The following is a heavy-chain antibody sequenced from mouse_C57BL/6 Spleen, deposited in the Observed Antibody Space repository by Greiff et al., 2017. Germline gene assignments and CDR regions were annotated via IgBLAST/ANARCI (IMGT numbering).Heavy chain of an antibody. D-gene: IGHD1-1*01. CDR3: TKAPLYYGSSYGYFDV. CDR1: GFTFSSYA. V-gene: IGHV5-9-1*02. Sequence: EVQVVESGEGLVKPGGSLKLSCAASGFTFSSYAMSWVRQTPEKRLEWVAYISSGGDYTYYADTVKGRFTISRDNARNTLNLQMSSLKSEDTDMYYCTKAPLYYGSSYGYFDVWGTENTVTVST. J-gene: IGHJ1*03. CDR2: ISSGGDYT.